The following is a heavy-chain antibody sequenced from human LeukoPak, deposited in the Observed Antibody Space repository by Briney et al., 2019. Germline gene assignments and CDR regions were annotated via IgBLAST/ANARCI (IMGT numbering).Heavy chain of an antibody. J-gene: IGHJ5*02. V-gene: IGHV3-74*01. D-gene: IGHD1-1*01. CDR1: GFIFCNYR. CDR3: ARDMNGLT. Sequence: GGSLRLSCAPSGFIFCNYRMHWVRQAPGKGLVWVSRINSDGSGTDYAESVKGRFTISRDNAKNTLYLHMSSLRVEDTAVYYCARDMNGLTWGQGTLVAVSS. CDR2: INSDGSGT.